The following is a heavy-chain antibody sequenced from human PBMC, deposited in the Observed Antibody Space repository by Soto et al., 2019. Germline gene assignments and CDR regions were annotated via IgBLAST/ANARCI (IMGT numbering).Heavy chain of an antibody. CDR3: ARAASDSSGYYPHNWFDP. D-gene: IGHD3-22*01. Sequence: SETLSLTCAVSGGSISSGGYSWSWIRQPPGKGLEWIGYIYYSGSTYYNPSLKSRVTISVDTSKNQFSLKLSSVTAADTAVYYCARAASDSSGYYPHNWFDPWGQGTLVTVSS. J-gene: IGHJ5*02. CDR2: IYYSGST. V-gene: IGHV4-30-2*05. CDR1: GGSISSGGYS.